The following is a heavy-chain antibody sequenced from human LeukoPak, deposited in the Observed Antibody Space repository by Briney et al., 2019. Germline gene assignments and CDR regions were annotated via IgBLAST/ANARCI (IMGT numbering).Heavy chain of an antibody. CDR2: MYYSGTS. Sequence: PSETLSLTCTVSGAPVSSGSYYWSWIRQPPGKGLEWIGYMYYSGTSNYNPSLKSRVTISVDTSKNQFSLKLSSLTAADTAVYYCARDVRVPAENGYYYYYYGMDVWGQGTTVTVSS. J-gene: IGHJ6*02. D-gene: IGHD2-2*01. CDR1: GAPVSSGSYY. CDR3: ARDVRVPAENGYYYYYYGMDV. V-gene: IGHV4-61*01.